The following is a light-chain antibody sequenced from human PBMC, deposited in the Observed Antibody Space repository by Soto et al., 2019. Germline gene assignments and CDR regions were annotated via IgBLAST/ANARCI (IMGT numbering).Light chain of an antibody. V-gene: IGLV1-40*01. Sequence: QSVLTQPPSVSGAPGQRVTISCTGSSSNIGSTYDVQWYQQLPGTAPKLLIHGNTNRPSGGPDRFSGAKSGTSASLAITGLQADDEADYYCQFYDDSLSGHYVFGTGTKLTVL. CDR1: SSNIGSTYD. CDR2: GNT. CDR3: QFYDDSLSGHYV. J-gene: IGLJ1*01.